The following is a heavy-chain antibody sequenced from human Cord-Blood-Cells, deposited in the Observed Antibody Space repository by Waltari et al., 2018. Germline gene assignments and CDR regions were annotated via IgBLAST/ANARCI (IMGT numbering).Heavy chain of an antibody. CDR2: ISYDGSNK. J-gene: IGHJ4*02. V-gene: IGHV3-30*18. CDR3: AKDLIVLVVYGTLDY. CDR1: GLTFSSYG. Sequence: QVQLVESGGGVVQPGRSLRLSCAASGLTFSSYGMHWVRQAQGKGLEWVAVISYDGSNKYYADSVKGRFTISRDNSKNTLYLQMNSLRAEDTAVYYCAKDLIVLVVYGTLDYWGQGTLVTVSS. D-gene: IGHD2-8*02.